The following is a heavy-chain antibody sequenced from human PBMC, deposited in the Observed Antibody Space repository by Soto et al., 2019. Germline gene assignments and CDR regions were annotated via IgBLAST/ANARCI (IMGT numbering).Heavy chain of an antibody. Sequence: SETLSLTCTVSGGSIIPYYWTWIRQSPAKGLEWIGYIYYSGTTHYSPSLKSRVTMAVDTSRNQISLNLSSVTAADTAVYYCTRVADGGLFKDWGQGILVTGSS. CDR1: GGSIIPYY. D-gene: IGHD6-19*01. CDR2: IYYSGTT. V-gene: IGHV4-59*01. J-gene: IGHJ4*02. CDR3: TRVADGGLFKD.